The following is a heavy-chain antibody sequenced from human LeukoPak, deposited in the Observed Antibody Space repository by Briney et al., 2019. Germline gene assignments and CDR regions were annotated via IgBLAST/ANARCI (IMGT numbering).Heavy chain of an antibody. CDR1: GFTFSSYA. D-gene: IGHD1-7*01. V-gene: IGHV3-23*01. Sequence: GGSLRLSCAASGFTFSSYAMSWVRQAPGKGLEGVSAISGSGGSTYYADSVKGRFTISRDNSKNTLYLQMNSLRAEDTAVYYCAKRRGLELLYYYYMDVWGKGTTVTVSS. CDR2: ISGSGGST. CDR3: AKRRGLELLYYYYMDV. J-gene: IGHJ6*03.